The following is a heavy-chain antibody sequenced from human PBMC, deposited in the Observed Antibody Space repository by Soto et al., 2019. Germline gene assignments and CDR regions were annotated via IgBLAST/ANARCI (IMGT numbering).Heavy chain of an antibody. CDR1: ALHIFNND. V-gene: IGHV1-18*04. J-gene: IGHJ4*02. CDR3: ARRTREFESSSRLDH. D-gene: IGHD6-13*01. Sequence: GXEAQNSCSESALHIFNNDLSCVVQDIGQGLEWMGWISANNENTNYAQELQGRVTMTTDASTSTAYLEVRNLRSDDTAVYYCARRTREFESSSRLDHWGQGTLVTVSS. CDR2: ISANNENT.